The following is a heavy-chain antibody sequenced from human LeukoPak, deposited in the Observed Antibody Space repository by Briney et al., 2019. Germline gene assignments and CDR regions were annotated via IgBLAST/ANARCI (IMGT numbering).Heavy chain of an antibody. J-gene: IGHJ4*02. D-gene: IGHD5-24*01. V-gene: IGHV3-74*01. CDR2: IDRDGSFA. Sequence: GGSLRLSCAASGFTFSRYWMHWVRQAPGKGLVWVSRIDRDGSFATYADSVKGRFTISRDNAKNTLYLQMNSLRAEDTAVYYCAREMATTPFKDYWGQGTLVTVSS. CDR3: AREMATTPFKDY. CDR1: GFTFSRYW.